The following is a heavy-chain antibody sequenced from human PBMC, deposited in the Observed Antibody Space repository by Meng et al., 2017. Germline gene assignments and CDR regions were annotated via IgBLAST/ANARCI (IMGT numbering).Heavy chain of an antibody. CDR2: IYYSGST. CDR3: ARDGATTVTTGWFDP. D-gene: IGHD4-17*01. CDR1: GGSVSSGSYF. V-gene: IGHV4-61*01. Sequence: QRQLRGCGHGLVRPSETLSLTCTVPGGSVSSGSYFWSWIRQLPGKGLEWIGYIYYSGSTNYNPSLKSRVTISVDTSKNQFSLKLSSVTAADTVVYYCARDGATTVTTGWFDPWGQGTLVTVSS. J-gene: IGHJ5*02.